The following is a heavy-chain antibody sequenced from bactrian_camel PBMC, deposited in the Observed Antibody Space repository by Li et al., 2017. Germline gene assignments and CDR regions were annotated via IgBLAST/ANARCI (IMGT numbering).Heavy chain of an antibody. Sequence: HVQLVESGGGLVQPGGSLRLSCAASGFTFSTYYMSWVRQAPGKGLEWVSFINPTGGTTSYADSVKGRFTISRDNAKNTLYLQLNSLKTEDTAMYYCAKDYVDGLGIDSWGQGTQVTVS. CDR3: AKDYVDGLGIDS. J-gene: IGHJ4*01. CDR1: GFTFSTYY. D-gene: IGHD5*01. V-gene: IGHV3S1*01. CDR2: INPTGGTT.